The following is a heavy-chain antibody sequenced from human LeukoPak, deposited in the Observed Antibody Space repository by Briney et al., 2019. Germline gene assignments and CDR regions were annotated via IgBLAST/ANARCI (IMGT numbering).Heavy chain of an antibody. J-gene: IGHJ4*02. V-gene: IGHV4-4*07. D-gene: IGHD2-21*01. Sequence: SETLSLTCTVSGGSISRNYWSWIRQPAGKGLEWIGHIYDSGTNHNPSLKSRASMSLDTSKNQFSLRLSSVTAADTAVYYCARRGDWLDFWGQGTLVTVSS. CDR2: IYDSGT. CDR3: ARRGDWLDF. CDR1: GGSISRNY.